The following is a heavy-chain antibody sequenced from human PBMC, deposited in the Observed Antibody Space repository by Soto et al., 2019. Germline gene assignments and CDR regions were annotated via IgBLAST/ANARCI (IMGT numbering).Heavy chain of an antibody. V-gene: IGHV3-15*01. CDR1: GFTFSNAW. D-gene: IGHD6-19*01. J-gene: IGHJ4*02. Sequence: GGSLRLSCAASGFTFSNAWMSWVRQAPGKGLEWVGRIKSKTDGGTTDYAAPVKGRFTISRDDSKNTLYLQMNSLKTEDTAVYYCTSDTPGGQWLVRVAIDYWGQGTLVTVSS. CDR2: IKSKTDGGTT. CDR3: TSDTPGGQWLVRVAIDY.